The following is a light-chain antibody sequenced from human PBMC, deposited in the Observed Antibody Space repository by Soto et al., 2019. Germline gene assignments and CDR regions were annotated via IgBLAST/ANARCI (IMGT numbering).Light chain of an antibody. CDR1: QSVSSY. V-gene: IGKV3-11*01. J-gene: IGKJ5*01. CDR3: QQRSNWRGSIT. CDR2: DAS. Sequence: EIVLTQSPATLSLSPVERATLSCRASQSVSSYLAWYQQKPGQAPRLLIYDASNRATGIPARFSGSGSGTDFTLTISSLEPEDFAVYYCQQRSNWRGSITFGQGTRLEIK.